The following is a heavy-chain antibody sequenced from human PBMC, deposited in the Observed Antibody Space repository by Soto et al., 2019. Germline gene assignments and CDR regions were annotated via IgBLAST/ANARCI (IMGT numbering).Heavy chain of an antibody. J-gene: IGHJ5*02. D-gene: IGHD1-1*01. Sequence: QVQLVQSGAAVEKPGASVKSSCKASGYSITTYYMHWVRQAPGQGLEWMGMINPGGGTTSYAQKFQGRVSMTMDTSTSTAYMELSSLRSEDTALYYCSREKWTTLGHWGQGTLVTVSS. CDR3: SREKWTTLGH. CDR2: INPGGGTT. V-gene: IGHV1-46*01. CDR1: GYSITTYY.